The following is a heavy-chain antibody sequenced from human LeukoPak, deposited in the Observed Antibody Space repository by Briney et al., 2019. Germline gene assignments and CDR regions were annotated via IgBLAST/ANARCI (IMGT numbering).Heavy chain of an antibody. CDR2: ISGGGRAI. D-gene: IGHD6-19*01. J-gene: IGHJ3*02. CDR1: QPTPSRNQ. V-gene: IGHV3-48*03. CDR3: AREGEVAAFDAFDI. Sequence: SLTPPQPPTQPTPSRNQKNQPRQPPNKRPHQVAYISGGGRAIYYADSVKGRFTISRDNAKNSLYLQMNSLRAEDTALYYCAREGEVAAFDAFDIWGPGTMVTVSS.